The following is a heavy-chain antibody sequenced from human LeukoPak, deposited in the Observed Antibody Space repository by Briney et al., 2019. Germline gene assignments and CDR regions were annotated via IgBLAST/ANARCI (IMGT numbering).Heavy chain of an antibody. D-gene: IGHD3-10*01. J-gene: IGHJ4*02. V-gene: IGHV3-48*01. CDR3: AGAPNGAGIRFDY. CDR2: ISSSSTNI. CDR1: GFTFGSYD. Sequence: PGGSLRLSCAASGFTFGSYDMKWVRQAPGKGLEWVSHISSSSTNIHYANSVKGRFTISRDNAKNSLYLQMNSLRGEDTAVYYCAGAPNGAGIRFDYWGRGTLVTISS.